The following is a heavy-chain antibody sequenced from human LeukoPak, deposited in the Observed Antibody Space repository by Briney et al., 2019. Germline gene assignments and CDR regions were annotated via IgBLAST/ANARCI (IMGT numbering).Heavy chain of an antibody. J-gene: IGHJ6*02. CDR2: ISYDGSNK. CDR1: GFTFSSYG. CDR3: AKGSGSFYYGMDV. V-gene: IGHV3-30*18. Sequence: GGSLRLSCEASGFTFSSYGMHWVRQAPGKGLEWVAVISYDGSNKYYADSVKGRFTISRDNSKNTLYLQMNSLRAEDTAVYYCAKGSGSFYYGMDVWGQGTTVTVSS. D-gene: IGHD1-26*01.